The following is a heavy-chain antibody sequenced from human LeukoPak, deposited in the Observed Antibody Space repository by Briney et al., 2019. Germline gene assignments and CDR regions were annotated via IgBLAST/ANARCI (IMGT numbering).Heavy chain of an antibody. CDR1: GGSISSGGYY. Sequence: SQTLSLTCTVSGGSISSGGYYWSWIRQHPGKGLEWIGYIYYSGSTYYNPSLKSRVTISVDTSKNQFSLKLSSVTAADTAVYYCARAPRYFDWLPDALSAPGIDYWGQGTLVTVSS. CDR2: IYYSGST. V-gene: IGHV4-31*03. J-gene: IGHJ4*02. D-gene: IGHD3-9*01. CDR3: ARAPRYFDWLPDALSAPGIDY.